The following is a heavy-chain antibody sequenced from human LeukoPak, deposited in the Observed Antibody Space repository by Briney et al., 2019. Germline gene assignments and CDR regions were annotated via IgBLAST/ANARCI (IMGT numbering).Heavy chain of an antibody. CDR1: GGSISSSSYY. D-gene: IGHD3-3*01. CDR2: IYYSGST. Sequence: SETLSLTCTVSGGSISSSSYYWGWIRQPPGKGLEWLGSIYYSGSTYYNPSFKSRVTISIDTSKNQFSLKLSSVTAADTAVYYCARGTSGYPLDAFDIWGQGTMVTVSS. J-gene: IGHJ3*02. V-gene: IGHV4-39*07. CDR3: ARGTSGYPLDAFDI.